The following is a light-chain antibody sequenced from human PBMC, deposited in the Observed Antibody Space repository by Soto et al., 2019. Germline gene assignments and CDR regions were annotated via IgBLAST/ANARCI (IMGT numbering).Light chain of an antibody. V-gene: IGLV2-8*01. CDR1: SSDVGDYKF. J-gene: IGLJ2*01. CDR2: EVS. Sequence: QSVLTQPPSASGSPGQSVTISCTGTSSDVGDYKFVSWYQQYPGKAPKLLIYEVSRRPSGVPDRFSGSKSGNTASLTVSGLQAEDEADYYCSSYAGNNNVVFGGGTKLTVL. CDR3: SSYAGNNNVV.